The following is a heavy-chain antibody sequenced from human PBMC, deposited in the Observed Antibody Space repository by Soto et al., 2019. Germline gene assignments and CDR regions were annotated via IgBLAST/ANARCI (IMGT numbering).Heavy chain of an antibody. Sequence: QVHLVQSGAEVKKPGASVKVSCKGSGYTFTTYGITWVRQAPGQGLERMGWISAHHGNTNYAQKLKGRVTVTRDTSTSTAYMELRSLRSDDTAVYYCARGRYGDYWGQGALVTVSS. J-gene: IGHJ4*02. CDR2: ISAHHGNT. V-gene: IGHV1-18*01. CDR3: ARGRYGDY. D-gene: IGHD1-1*01. CDR1: GYTFTTYG.